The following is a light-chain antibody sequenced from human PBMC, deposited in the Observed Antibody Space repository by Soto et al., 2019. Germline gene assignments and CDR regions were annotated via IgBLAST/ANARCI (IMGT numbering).Light chain of an antibody. CDR2: GAS. Sequence: EIVMTQSPATLSVSPGERATLSCRASQSVSSNLAWYQQKPGQAPRLLIYGASTRATGIPARFSGSGSGTEFTLTISSLQSEDFAVYYCQKYNSWPLTFGGGTKGDIK. J-gene: IGKJ4*01. CDR1: QSVSSN. V-gene: IGKV3-15*01. CDR3: QKYNSWPLT.